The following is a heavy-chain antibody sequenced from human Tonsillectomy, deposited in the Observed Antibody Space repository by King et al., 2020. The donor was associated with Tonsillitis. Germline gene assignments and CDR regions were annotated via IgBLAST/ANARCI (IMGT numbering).Heavy chain of an antibody. CDR2: ISYDGNGK. Sequence: VQLVESGGGVVQPGRSLRLSCAASGFTFSNYAMHWVRQAPGKGLEWVAVISYDGNGKYYADSVKGRFTISRDNSKNTLYLHMNSLRAEDTALYYCARDLDYYDSSGYFCYWGQGTLVTVSS. D-gene: IGHD3-22*01. CDR3: ARDLDYYDSSGYFCY. CDR1: GFTFSNYA. V-gene: IGHV3-30*04. J-gene: IGHJ4*02.